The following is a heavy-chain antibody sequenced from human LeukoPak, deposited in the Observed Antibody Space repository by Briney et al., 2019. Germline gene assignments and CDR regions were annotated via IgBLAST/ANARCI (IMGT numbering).Heavy chain of an antibody. Sequence: PSETLSLTCTVSGGSISDGTYYWGWIRQAPGKGLEWVSVIYSGGSTYYADSVKGRFTISRDNSKNTLYLQMNSLRAEDTAVYYCARARDGYNFWYFDYWGQGTLVTVSS. J-gene: IGHJ4*02. CDR2: IYSGGST. D-gene: IGHD5-24*01. CDR3: ARARDGYNFWYFDY. CDR1: GGSISDGTYY. V-gene: IGHV3-53*01.